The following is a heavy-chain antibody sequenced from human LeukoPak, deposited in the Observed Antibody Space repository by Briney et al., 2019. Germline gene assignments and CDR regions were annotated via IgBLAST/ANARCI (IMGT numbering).Heavy chain of an antibody. CDR3: ARGCSDYYDSSGYPSNWFDP. V-gene: IGHV4-31*03. Sequence: SETLSLTCTVSGGSISSGGYYWSWIRQHPGKGLEWIGYIYYSGSTYYNPSLKSRATISVDTSKNQFSLKLSSVTAADTAVYYCARGCSDYYDSSGYPSNWFDPWGQGTLVTVSS. D-gene: IGHD3-22*01. J-gene: IGHJ5*02. CDR1: GGSISSGGYY. CDR2: IYYSGST.